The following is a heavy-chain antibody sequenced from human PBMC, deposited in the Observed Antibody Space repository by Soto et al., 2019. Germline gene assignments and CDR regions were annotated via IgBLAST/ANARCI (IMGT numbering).Heavy chain of an antibody. CDR2: IRAYNTDT. J-gene: IGHJ6*02. V-gene: IGHV1-18*01. CDR3: ARGHGAIIGAMDV. D-gene: IGHD3-3*01. Sequence: ASVKVSCKSSGYRFETYAMSWVRQAPGQGLEWMGWIRAYNTDTYYAQKFQDRVTMTTDTSTGTAYMELRSLRSDDTAVYYCARGHGAIIGAMDVWGQGTTVTVSS. CDR1: GYRFETYA.